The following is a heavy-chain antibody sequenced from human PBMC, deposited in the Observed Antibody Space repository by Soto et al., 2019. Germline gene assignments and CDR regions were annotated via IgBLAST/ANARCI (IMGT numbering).Heavy chain of an antibody. CDR1: GGTFSSYA. Sequence: SVKVSCKASGGTFSSYAISWVRQAPGQGLEWMGGIIPIFGTANYAQKFQGRVTITADESTSTAYMELSSLRSEDTAVYYCARVHNSGSYYYYYGMDVWGQGTTVTVSS. D-gene: IGHD1-26*01. CDR3: ARVHNSGSYYYYYGMDV. J-gene: IGHJ6*02. V-gene: IGHV1-69*13. CDR2: IIPIFGTA.